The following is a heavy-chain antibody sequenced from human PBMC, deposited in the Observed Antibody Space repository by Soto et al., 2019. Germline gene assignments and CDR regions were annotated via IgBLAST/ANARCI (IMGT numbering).Heavy chain of an antibody. CDR2: ISAYSGDT. Sequence: ASVKVSCKASGYTFTSYGFSWVRQAPGQGLEWMGWISAYSGDTNYAQNLHGRVTMTTDTSTSTAYMELRSLRSDDTAVYYCARDRPISGCDFVKDDYYCMDVWGQGTAVTVSS. CDR3: ARDRPISGCDFVKDDYYCMDV. V-gene: IGHV1-18*04. J-gene: IGHJ6*02. CDR1: GYTFTSYG. D-gene: IGHD5-12*01.